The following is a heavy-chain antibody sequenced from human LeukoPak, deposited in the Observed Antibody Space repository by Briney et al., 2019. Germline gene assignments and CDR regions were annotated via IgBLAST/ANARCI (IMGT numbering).Heavy chain of an antibody. CDR3: ARGVGQQLVYYFDY. J-gene: IGHJ4*02. Sequence: SVKVSCKASGGTFSSYAISWVRQAPGQGLEWMGRIIPILGIANYAQKFQGRVTITADKSTGTAYMELSSLRSEDTAVYYCARGVGQQLVYYFDYWGQGTLVTVSS. CDR2: IIPILGIA. V-gene: IGHV1-69*04. D-gene: IGHD6-13*01. CDR1: GGTFSSYA.